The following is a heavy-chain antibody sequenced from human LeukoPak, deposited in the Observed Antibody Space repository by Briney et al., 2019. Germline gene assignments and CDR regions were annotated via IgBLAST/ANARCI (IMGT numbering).Heavy chain of an antibody. J-gene: IGHJ4*02. D-gene: IGHD1-14*01. CDR1: GDSISSRSYY. V-gene: IGHV4-39*01. Sequence: PSETLSLTCTVSGDSISSRSYYWGWIRQPPGKGLEWIGSFYYSGSTYYNPSLKSRVTMSVDTSKNQFSLKLSSVTAADTAVYYCARHTPWSSVRTYHFDYWGQGTLVTVSS. CDR3: ARHTPWSSVRTYHFDY. CDR2: FYYSGST.